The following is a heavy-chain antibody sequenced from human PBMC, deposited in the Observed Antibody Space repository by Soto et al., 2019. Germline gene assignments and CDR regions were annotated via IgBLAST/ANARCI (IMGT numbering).Heavy chain of an antibody. CDR1: GYSFTSYW. CDR2: IDPSDSYT. V-gene: IGHV5-10-1*01. J-gene: IGHJ6*02. CDR3: ARHLGYCSSNSCYYYYYGMDV. Sequence: GESLKISCKGSGYSFTSYWISWVRQVPGKGLEWMGRIDPSDSYTNYSPSFQGHVTISADKSISTAYLQWSSLKASDTAMYYCARHLGYCSSNSCYYYYYGMDVWGQGTTVTVSS. D-gene: IGHD2-2*01.